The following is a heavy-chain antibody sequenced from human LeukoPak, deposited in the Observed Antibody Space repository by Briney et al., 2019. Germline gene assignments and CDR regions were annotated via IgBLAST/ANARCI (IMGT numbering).Heavy chain of an antibody. D-gene: IGHD6-6*01. V-gene: IGHV4-39*01. J-gene: IGHJ4*02. CDR2: IYYSGST. CDR3: ARRSAARYY. Sequence: SETLSLTCTVSGGSISSSSHYWGWIRQPPGKGLEWIGSIYYSGSTYYNPSLKSRVTISVDTSKNQFSLKLSSVTAADTAVYYCARRSAARYYWGQGTLVTVSS. CDR1: GGSISSSSHY.